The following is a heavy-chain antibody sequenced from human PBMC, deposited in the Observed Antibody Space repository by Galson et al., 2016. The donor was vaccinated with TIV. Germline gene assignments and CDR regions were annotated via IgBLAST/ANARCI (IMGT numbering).Heavy chain of an antibody. D-gene: IGHD1-26*01. J-gene: IGHJ2*01. V-gene: IGHV3-48*01. CDR1: EFSFNGYT. CDR2: ISPSSGSI. Sequence: SLRLSCAVSEFSFNGYTMNWVRQAPGKGLEWVSYISPSSGSIYYADSVKGRFTISRDNAKNSLFLQMNSLRVEDTAVYYCARDVKTGRDWYFALWGRGTLVTVSS. CDR3: ARDVKTGRDWYFAL.